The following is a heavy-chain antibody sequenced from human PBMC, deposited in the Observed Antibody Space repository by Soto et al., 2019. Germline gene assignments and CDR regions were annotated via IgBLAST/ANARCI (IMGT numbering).Heavy chain of an antibody. CDR1: GGTFNNYA. D-gene: IGHD3-10*01. CDR2: IIPTFGTG. Sequence: QVLLGQSGPEVNKPGASVKVSCKASGGTFNNYAINWVRQAPGKGLEWMGGIIPTFGTGNHAQKFQGRGTITADESTTTAYMDLNSLRSEDTAIYYCASCDGTLVRGGLSSPYEMDVWGQGTTVIVSS. CDR3: ASCDGTLVRGGLSSPYEMDV. V-gene: IGHV1-69*01. J-gene: IGHJ6*02.